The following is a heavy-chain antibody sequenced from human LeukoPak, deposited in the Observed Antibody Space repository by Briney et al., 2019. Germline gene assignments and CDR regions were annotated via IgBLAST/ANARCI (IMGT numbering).Heavy chain of an antibody. CDR3: ARGPASGSDFAWFDP. CDR1: GGSISSGSYY. CDR2: IYTSGST. J-gene: IGHJ5*02. D-gene: IGHD3-10*01. V-gene: IGHV4-61*02. Sequence: PSQTLSLTCTVSGGSISSGSYYWSWIRQPAGKGLEWIGRIYTSGSTNYNPSLKSRVTISVDTSKNQFSLKLSSVTAADTAVYYCARGPASGSDFAWFDPWGQGTLVTVSS.